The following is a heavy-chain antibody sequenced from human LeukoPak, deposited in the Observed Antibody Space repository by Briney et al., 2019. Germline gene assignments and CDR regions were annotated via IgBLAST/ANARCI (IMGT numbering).Heavy chain of an antibody. CDR2: ISYDGSNK. J-gene: IGHJ3*02. Sequence: GGSLRLSCAASGFTFSSYAMHWVRQAPGKGLEWVAVISYDGSNKYYADSVKGRFTISRDNSKNTLYLQMNSLRADDTAVCYCARARAYNDAFDIWGQGTMVTVSS. V-gene: IGHV3-30-3*01. CDR1: GFTFSSYA. D-gene: IGHD1-1*01. CDR3: ARARAYNDAFDI.